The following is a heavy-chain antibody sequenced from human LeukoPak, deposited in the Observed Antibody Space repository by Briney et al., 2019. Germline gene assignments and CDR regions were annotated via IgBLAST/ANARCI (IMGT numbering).Heavy chain of an antibody. Sequence: SETLSLTCTVSGGSISSGGYYWSWIRQHPGKGLEWIGYIYYSGSTNYNPSLKSRVTISVDTSKNQFSLKLSSVTAADTAVYYCARHDSQNSGYDSYAFDIWGQGTMVTVSS. D-gene: IGHD5-12*01. J-gene: IGHJ3*02. V-gene: IGHV4-61*08. CDR2: IYYSGST. CDR3: ARHDSQNSGYDSYAFDI. CDR1: GGSISSGGYY.